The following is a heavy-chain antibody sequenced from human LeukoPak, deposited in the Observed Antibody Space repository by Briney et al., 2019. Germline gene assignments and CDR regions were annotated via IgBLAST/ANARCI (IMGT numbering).Heavy chain of an antibody. Sequence: GGSLRLSCAASGFTFSNYAMNWIRQAPGKGLEWVSHITGSGDNSYYTDSVKGWFTLSRDNSKNTLFLQMNSLRAEDTAVHYCTRDEGLVAGIWRALDIWGQGTMVTVSS. CDR3: TRDEGLVAGIWRALDI. D-gene: IGHD6-19*01. CDR2: ITGSGDNS. J-gene: IGHJ3*02. CDR1: GFTFSNYA. V-gene: IGHV3-23*01.